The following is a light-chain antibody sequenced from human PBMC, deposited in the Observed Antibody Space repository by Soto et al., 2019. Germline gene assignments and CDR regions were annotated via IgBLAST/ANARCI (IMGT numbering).Light chain of an antibody. J-gene: IGLJ3*02. Sequence: QSALTQPPSASGTPGQRVTISCSGSSSNIGSENVNWYQQVPGTAPKLLIYANNQRPSGVPDRFSVSKSGTSASLAIGGLQSEDEADYYCAAWDDSLKGWGFGGGTKLTV. V-gene: IGLV1-44*01. CDR1: SSNIGSEN. CDR3: AAWDDSLKGWG. CDR2: ANN.